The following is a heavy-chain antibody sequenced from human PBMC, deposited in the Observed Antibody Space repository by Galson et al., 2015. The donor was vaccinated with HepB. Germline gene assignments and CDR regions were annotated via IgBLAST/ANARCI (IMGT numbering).Heavy chain of an antibody. CDR1: GFTFSSYA. CDR3: ARGTGRIAVSQGGDY. CDR2: ISGSGGSK. J-gene: IGHJ4*02. V-gene: IGHV3-23*01. Sequence: SLRLSCAASGFTFSSYAMSWVRQAPGKGLEWVSAISGSGGSKYYADSVKGRFTISRDNSKNTLYLQMNSLRAEDTAVYYCARGTGRIAVSQGGDYWGQGTLVTVSS. D-gene: IGHD6-19*01.